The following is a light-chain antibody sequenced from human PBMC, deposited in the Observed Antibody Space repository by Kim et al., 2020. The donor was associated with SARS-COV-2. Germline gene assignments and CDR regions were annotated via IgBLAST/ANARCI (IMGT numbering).Light chain of an antibody. Sequence: QPASVSGSPGQSITISCTGTGSDVGANNYVSWYQQYPGKAPKLMIYDVSNRPSGVSDRFSGSKSGNTASLTISGLQAEDEADYYCSSYSRSTLIFGAGTQLTVL. CDR1: GSDVGANNY. CDR2: DVS. V-gene: IGLV2-14*03. J-gene: IGLJ2*01. CDR3: SSYSRSTLI.